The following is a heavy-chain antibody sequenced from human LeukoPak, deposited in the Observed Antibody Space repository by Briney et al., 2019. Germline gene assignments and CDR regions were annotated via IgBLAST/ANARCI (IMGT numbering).Heavy chain of an antibody. D-gene: IGHD1-26*01. J-gene: IGHJ4*02. Sequence: GGSLRLSCAASGFTFSSYAMNWVRQAPGKGLEWISYISSSSSTLYYADSVKGRFTISRDNAKNSLYLQMNSLRAEDTAVYYCARDHEWGRAYFDYWGQGTLVTVSS. CDR1: GFTFSSYA. CDR2: ISSSSSTL. CDR3: ARDHEWGRAYFDY. V-gene: IGHV3-48*04.